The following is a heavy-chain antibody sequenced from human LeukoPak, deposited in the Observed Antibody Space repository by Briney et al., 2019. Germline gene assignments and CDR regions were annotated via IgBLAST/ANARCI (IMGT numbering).Heavy chain of an antibody. J-gene: IGHJ3*02. CDR2: IIPLLGRA. CDR1: GGTFSSFV. CDR3: ASPLGECTGGGCYPKEEAFDI. Sequence: ASVKVSCKASGGTFSSFVINWVRQAPGQGLEWMGLIIPLLGRAKYAQRFQGRVTLSTDVSTSTAYMELSSLRSDDTALYYCASPLGECTGGGCYPKEEAFDIWGQGTMITVSS. D-gene: IGHD2-8*02. V-gene: IGHV1-69*05.